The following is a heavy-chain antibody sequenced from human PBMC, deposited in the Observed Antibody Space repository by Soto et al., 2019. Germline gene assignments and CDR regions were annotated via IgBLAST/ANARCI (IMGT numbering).Heavy chain of an antibody. CDR1: GFTLSSHV. CDR3: ARTSSVHYGMDV. J-gene: IGHJ6*02. Sequence: QVQLAESGGGAVQPGRSLRLSCAASGFTLSSHVMHWVRQAPGKGLEWVAVISYDGNNRYYVESVKGRFTISRDNSKNTLYLEMNSLRTEDTAVYYAARTSSVHYGMDVWGQGTTVTVSS. V-gene: IGHV3-30*03. D-gene: IGHD2-2*01. CDR2: ISYDGNNR.